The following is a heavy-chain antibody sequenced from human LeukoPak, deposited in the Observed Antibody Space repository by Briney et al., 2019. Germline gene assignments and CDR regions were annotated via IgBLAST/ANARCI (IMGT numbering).Heavy chain of an antibody. V-gene: IGHV3-30*01. CDR1: GFTFSSYA. CDR2: ISYDGSNK. D-gene: IGHD2-2*02. Sequence: GGSLRLSCAASGFTFSSYAMHWVRQAPGKGLEWVAVISYDGSNKYYADSVKGRFTISRDNSKNTLYLQMNSLRAEDTAVYYCARGTTDDYCSSTSCYKGPLDPWGQGTLVTVSS. CDR3: ARGTTDDYCSSTSCYKGPLDP. J-gene: IGHJ5*02.